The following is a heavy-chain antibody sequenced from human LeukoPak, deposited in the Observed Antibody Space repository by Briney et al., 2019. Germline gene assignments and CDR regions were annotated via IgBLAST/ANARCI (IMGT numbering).Heavy chain of an antibody. Sequence: GGSLRLSCAASGFTFSSYAMSWVRQAPGNGLEWVSAISGSGGSTYYADSVKGRFTISRDNSKNTLYLQMNSLRAEDTAVYYCAKDYCQYSSGWYSNWGQGTLVTVSS. CDR2: ISGSGGST. J-gene: IGHJ4*02. CDR3: AKDYCQYSSGWYSN. D-gene: IGHD6-19*01. CDR1: GFTFSSYA. V-gene: IGHV3-23*01.